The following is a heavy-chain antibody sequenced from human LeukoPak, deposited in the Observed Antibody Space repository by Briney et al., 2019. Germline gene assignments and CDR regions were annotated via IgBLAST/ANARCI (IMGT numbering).Heavy chain of an antibody. V-gene: IGHV5-10-1*01. CDR3: ARHREAAAGTGVGFDY. D-gene: IGHD6-13*01. J-gene: IGHJ4*02. CDR2: IDPSDSYT. Sequence: GESLKISCKGSGYSFTSYWISWVRQMPGKGLEWMGRIDPSDSYTNYSPSFQGHVTVSADKSMSTAYLQWSSLKASDTAMYYCARHREAAAGTGVGFDYWGQGTLVTVSS. CDR1: GYSFTSYW.